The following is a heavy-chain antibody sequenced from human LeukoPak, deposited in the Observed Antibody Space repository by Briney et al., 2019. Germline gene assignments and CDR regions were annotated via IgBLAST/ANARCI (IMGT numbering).Heavy chain of an antibody. CDR2: INSDGSST. J-gene: IGHJ6*03. V-gene: IGHV3-74*01. Sequence: GGSLRLSCAASGFTFSSYWMHWVRQAPGKGLVWVSRINSDGSSTSYAGSVKGRFTISRDNAKNTLYLQMNSLRAEDTAVYYCARSIRARYYMDVWGKGTTVTVSS. CDR1: GFTFSSYW. CDR3: ARSIRARYYMDV.